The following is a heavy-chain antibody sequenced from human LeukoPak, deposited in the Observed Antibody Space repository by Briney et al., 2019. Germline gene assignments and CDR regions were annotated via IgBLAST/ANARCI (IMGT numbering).Heavy chain of an antibody. J-gene: IGHJ1*01. Sequence: ASVKVSCKASGYTFTGYYMHWARQAPGQGLEWMGWINPNSGGTNYAQKFQGRVTMTRDTSISTAYTELSRLRSDDTAVYYCARDTKSVASSSWYRSPSSSEYFQHWGQGTLVTASS. V-gene: IGHV1-2*02. CDR1: GYTFTGYY. CDR2: INPNSGGT. D-gene: IGHD6-13*01. CDR3: ARDTKSVASSSWYRSPSSSEYFQH.